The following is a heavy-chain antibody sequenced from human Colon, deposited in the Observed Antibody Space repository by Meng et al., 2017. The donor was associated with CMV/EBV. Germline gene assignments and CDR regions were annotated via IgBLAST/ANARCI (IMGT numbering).Heavy chain of an antibody. V-gene: IGHV1-18*01. CDR2: INLWNGDI. Sequence: GGSLRLSCKASGYIFNKHGINWVRQAPGRGLEWMGWINLWNGDIKYAQKFQGRLTVSADTSTSTAHMELRSLTSDDTAVYYCAKDLFSPGGNSCFDNWGQGTVVTVSS. J-gene: IGHJ4*02. CDR1: GYIFNKHG. CDR3: AKDLFSPGGNSCFDN. D-gene: IGHD3-16*01.